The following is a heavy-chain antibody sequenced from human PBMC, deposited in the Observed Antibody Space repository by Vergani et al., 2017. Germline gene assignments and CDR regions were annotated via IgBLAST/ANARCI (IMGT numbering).Heavy chain of an antibody. Sequence: QVQLVQSGAEVKKPGSSVKVSCKASGGTFSSYAISWVRQAPGQGLEWMGGIIPIFGTANYAQKFQGRVTITADESTRTAYMELSSLRSEDTAVYYCAGNYDYVWGSYPVNWFDPWGQGTLVTVSS. J-gene: IGHJ5*02. CDR1: GGTFSSYA. CDR2: IIPIFGTA. CDR3: AGNYDYVWGSYPVNWFDP. D-gene: IGHD3-16*02. V-gene: IGHV1-69*01.